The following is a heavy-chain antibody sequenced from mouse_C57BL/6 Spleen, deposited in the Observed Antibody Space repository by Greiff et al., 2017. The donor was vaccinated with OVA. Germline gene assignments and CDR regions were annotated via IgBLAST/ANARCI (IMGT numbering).Heavy chain of an antibody. CDR2: IRSKSNNYAT. CDR3: VRQDDYGSSAAWFAY. V-gene: IGHV10-1*01. D-gene: IGHD1-1*01. J-gene: IGHJ3*01. CDR1: GFSFNTYA. Sequence: EVQGVESGGGLVQPKGSLKLSCAASGFSFNTYAMNWVRQAPGKGLEWVARIRSKSNNYATYYADSVKARFTISRDDSESMLYLQMNNVKTEDTAMYYGVRQDDYGSSAAWFAYWGQGTLVTVSA.